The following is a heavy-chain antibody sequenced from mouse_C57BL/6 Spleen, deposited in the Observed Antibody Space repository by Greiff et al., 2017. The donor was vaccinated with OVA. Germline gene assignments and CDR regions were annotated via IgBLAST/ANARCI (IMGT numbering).Heavy chain of an antibody. CDR1: GFTFSSYA. V-gene: IGHV5-4*03. D-gene: IGHD2-4*01. CDR2: ISDGGSYT. Sequence: DVMLVESGGGLVKPGGSLKLSCAASGFTFSSYAMSWVRQTPEKRLEWVATISDGGSYTYYPDNVKGRFTISRDNAKNNLYLQMSHLKSEDTDMYYCARGIYYDYDEGFAYWGQGTLVTVSA. CDR3: ARGIYYDYDEGFAY. J-gene: IGHJ3*01.